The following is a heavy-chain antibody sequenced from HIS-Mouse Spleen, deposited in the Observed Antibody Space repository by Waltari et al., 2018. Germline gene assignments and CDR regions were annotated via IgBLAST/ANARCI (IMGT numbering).Heavy chain of an antibody. CDR1: GGSISSSSYY. CDR3: AREIPYSSSWYDWYFDL. D-gene: IGHD6-13*01. Sequence: QLQLQESGPGLVKPSETLSLTCTVSGGSISSSSYYWGWIRQPPGKGLEWIGSIYYSGSPYYNPSIKSRVNISVDTSKNQFSLKLSSVTAADTAVYYCAREIPYSSSWYDWYFDLWGRGTLVTVSS. J-gene: IGHJ2*01. V-gene: IGHV4-39*07. CDR2: IYYSGSP.